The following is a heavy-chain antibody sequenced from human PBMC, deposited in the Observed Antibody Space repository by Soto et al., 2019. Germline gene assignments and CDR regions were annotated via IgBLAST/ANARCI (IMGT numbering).Heavy chain of an antibody. CDR1: GGSFSGYF. CDR2: VDHTGST. CDR3: ARVHSSGWYAGY. J-gene: IGHJ4*02. D-gene: IGHD6-19*01. V-gene: IGHV4-34*01. Sequence: SATLSLTCAVYGGSFSGYFWSWIRQPPGKGLEWIGEVDHTGSTNYNPSLTSRVTISVDRSKNQFSLQLSSVTAADTAVYYSARVHSSGWYAGYWGRGTLVTVSS.